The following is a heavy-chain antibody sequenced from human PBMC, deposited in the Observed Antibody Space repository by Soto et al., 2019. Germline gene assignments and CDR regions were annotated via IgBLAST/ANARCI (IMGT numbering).Heavy chain of an antibody. V-gene: IGHV3-23*01. J-gene: IGHJ3*02. Sequence: PGGSLRLSCAASGFTFSSYAMSWVRQAPGKGLEWVSVISGGGGYTYYADSVKGRFTISRDNSKNTLYLQMNSLRAEDTAVYYCAKDDAATRTYDAFDIWGQGTMVTV. CDR2: ISGGGGYT. CDR3: AKDDAATRTYDAFDI. D-gene: IGHD1-1*01. CDR1: GFTFSSYA.